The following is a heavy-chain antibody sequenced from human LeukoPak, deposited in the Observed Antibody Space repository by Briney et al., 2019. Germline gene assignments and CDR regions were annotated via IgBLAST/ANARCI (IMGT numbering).Heavy chain of an antibody. CDR3: ATTVPKARSYYYAMDV. Sequence: GGSLRLSCAASGFTVSSNYMSGVRQAPGKGREWVSVIYSGGSTYYADSVKGRFTISRDNSKNTLYLQMNSLRAEDTAVYYCATTVPKARSYYYAMDVWGQGTTVTVSS. J-gene: IGHJ6*02. V-gene: IGHV3-53*01. D-gene: IGHD4-17*01. CDR2: IYSGGST. CDR1: GFTVSSNY.